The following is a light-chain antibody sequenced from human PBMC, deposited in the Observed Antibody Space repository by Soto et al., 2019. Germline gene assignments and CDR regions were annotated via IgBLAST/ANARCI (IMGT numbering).Light chain of an antibody. CDR1: SSNIGSNT. CDR3: AARDDSLNGPHVV. V-gene: IGLV1-44*01. CDR2: SNN. J-gene: IGLJ2*01. Sequence: QSVLTQPPSASGTPGQRVTISCSGSSSNIGSNTVNWYQQLPGTAPKLLIYSNNQRPSGVPDRFSGSKSGTAASLAISGLQSEDEADYYCAARDDSLNGPHVVFGGGTKRTV.